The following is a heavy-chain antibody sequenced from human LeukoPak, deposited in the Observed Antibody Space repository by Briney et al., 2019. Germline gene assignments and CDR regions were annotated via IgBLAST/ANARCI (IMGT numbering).Heavy chain of an antibody. J-gene: IGHJ6*03. CDR2: ISSSGSTI. D-gene: IGHD1-26*01. Sequence: GGSLRLSCAASGFTFSDYYMSWIRQAPGKGLEWVSYISSSGSTIYYADSVKGRFTISRDNAKNSLYLQMNSLRAEDTAVYYCARASDLYSGSSYYYYMDVWGKGTTVTVSS. CDR1: GFTFSDYY. CDR3: ARASDLYSGSSYYYYMDV. V-gene: IGHV3-11*01.